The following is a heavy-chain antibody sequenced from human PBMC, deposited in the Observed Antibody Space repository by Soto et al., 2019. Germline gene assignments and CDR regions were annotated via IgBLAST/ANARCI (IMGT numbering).Heavy chain of an antibody. J-gene: IGHJ3*02. D-gene: IGHD6-13*01. CDR1: GGTFSTYT. Sequence: SVKVSCKASGGTFSTYTIIWVRQAPGQGLEWMGRIIPMLDITNTAQSFQGRVMITADKSTSTAYLELSALRSDDTAIYFCTLGSWSAETFDIWGRGTMVT. CDR2: IIPMLDIT. V-gene: IGHV1-69*02. CDR3: TLGSWSAETFDI.